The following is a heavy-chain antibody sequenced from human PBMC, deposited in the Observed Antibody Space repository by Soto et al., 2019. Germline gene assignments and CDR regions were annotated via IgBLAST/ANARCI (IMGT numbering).Heavy chain of an antibody. D-gene: IGHD3-10*01. CDR1: GFTFSAYA. V-gene: IGHV3-23*01. J-gene: IGHJ4*02. CDR2: IDSSGVTT. Sequence: PGGSLRLSCTASGFTFSAYAMSWVRQAPGKGLEWVSSIDSSGVTTYYRDSLKGRFTISRDNSKDKLILQMNSLRVEDTAIYYCAKTQRVRGLIVVSNGLDYWGQGTPVTVSS. CDR3: AKTQRVRGLIVVSNGLDY.